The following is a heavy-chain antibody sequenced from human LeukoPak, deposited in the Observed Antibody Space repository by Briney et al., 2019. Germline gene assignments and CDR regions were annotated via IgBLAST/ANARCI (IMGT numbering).Heavy chain of an antibody. Sequence: PGGSLRLSCAASGFTVSSNYMSWVRQAPGKGLEWVSVIYSGGSTYYADSVKGRFTISRDNSKNSLYLQMNSLRDEDTAVYYCARIVGATTRIDYWGQGTLVTVSS. J-gene: IGHJ4*02. V-gene: IGHV3-66*01. D-gene: IGHD1-26*01. CDR2: IYSGGST. CDR3: ARIVGATTRIDY. CDR1: GFTVSSNY.